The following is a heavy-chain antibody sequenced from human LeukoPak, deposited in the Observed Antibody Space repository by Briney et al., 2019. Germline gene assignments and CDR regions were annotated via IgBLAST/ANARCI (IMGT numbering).Heavy chain of an antibody. CDR2: ISWNSGSI. CDR1: GFTFDDYA. Sequence: GGSLRLSCAASGFTFDDYAMHWARQAPGKGLEWVSGISWNSGSIGYADSVKGRFTISRDNAKNSLYLQMNSLRAEDTALYYCAKARRGGWYQSPFDYWGQGTLVTVSS. V-gene: IGHV3-9*01. D-gene: IGHD6-19*01. J-gene: IGHJ4*02. CDR3: AKARRGGWYQSPFDY.